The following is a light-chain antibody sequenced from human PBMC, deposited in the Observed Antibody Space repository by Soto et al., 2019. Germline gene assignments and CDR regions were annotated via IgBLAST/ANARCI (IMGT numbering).Light chain of an antibody. V-gene: IGKV3-20*01. J-gene: IGKJ4*01. CDR1: QSVSNNY. CDR2: GAS. CDR3: LHYSTYPLT. Sequence: EIVLTQSPGTLSLSPGERATLSCRASQSVSNNYLAWYQQKPGQAPRLLIYGASNRATGIPDRFSGSGSGTDFTLTISSLQTDDFASYYCLHYSTYPLTFGGGTRVDI.